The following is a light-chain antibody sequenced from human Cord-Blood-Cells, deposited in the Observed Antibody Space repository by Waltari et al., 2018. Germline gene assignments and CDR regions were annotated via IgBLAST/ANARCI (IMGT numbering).Light chain of an antibody. CDR2: QDS. Sequence: SYELTQPPSVSVSPGQTASITCSGDKLGDKYACWYQQKPGQSPVLVIYQDSKRPSGIHERFSWSKSGSSAALTIGGKQAMDEADYYCQAWDSSTAVFGGGTKLTV. J-gene: IGLJ2*01. CDR1: KLGDKY. CDR3: QAWDSSTAV. V-gene: IGLV3-1*01.